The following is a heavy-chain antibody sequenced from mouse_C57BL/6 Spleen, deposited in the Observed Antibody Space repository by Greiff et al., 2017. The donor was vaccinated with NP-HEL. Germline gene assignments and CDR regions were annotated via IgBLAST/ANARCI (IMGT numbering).Heavy chain of an antibody. CDR3: ARTITTVVAPFDY. Sequence: VQLKQSGPELVKPGDSVKISCKASGYSFTGYFMNWVMQSHGKSLEWIGRINPYNGDTFYNQKFKGKATLTVDKSSSTAHMELRSLTSEDSAVYYCARTITTVVAPFDYWGQGTTLTVSS. V-gene: IGHV1-20*01. CDR2: INPYNGDT. J-gene: IGHJ2*01. D-gene: IGHD1-1*01. CDR1: GYSFTGYF.